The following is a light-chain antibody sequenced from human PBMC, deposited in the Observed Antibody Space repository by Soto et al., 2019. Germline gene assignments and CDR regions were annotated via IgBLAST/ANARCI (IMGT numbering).Light chain of an antibody. V-gene: IGLV2-14*01. J-gene: IGLJ1*01. Sequence: QSVLTQPASVSGSRGQSITISCTGTSRDVGGYNYVSWYQQHPGKAPKLIIYEVSNRPSGVFNRFSGSKSGNTASLTISGLQAEDEADYYCSSYTSDKSYIFGTGTKVNGL. CDR2: EVS. CDR1: SRDVGGYNY. CDR3: SSYTSDKSYI.